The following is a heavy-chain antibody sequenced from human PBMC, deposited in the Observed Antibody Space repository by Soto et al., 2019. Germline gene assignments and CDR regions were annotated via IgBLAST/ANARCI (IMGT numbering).Heavy chain of an antibody. D-gene: IGHD2-2*01. CDR3: ATGTPSTSDRMCSRTLCYIPLD. J-gene: IGHJ4*02. CDR2: ILPMFRTT. CDR1: GDSFSTDT. V-gene: IGHV1-69*01. Sequence: QVQLVQSGAEVRKPGSSVKVSCKTSGDSFSTDTFTWVRQAPGQGLEWMGGILPMFRTTNYAQQFQGRDTITADESTSTVYMELRSLRSEDTAIYFCATGTPSTSDRMCSRTLCYIPLDWGQGTLVAVSS.